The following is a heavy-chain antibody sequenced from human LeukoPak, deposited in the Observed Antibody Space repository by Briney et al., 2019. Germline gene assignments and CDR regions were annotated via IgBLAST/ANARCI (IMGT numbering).Heavy chain of an antibody. Sequence: SETLSLTCTVSGGSINSYYWSWIRQPPGKGLEWIGYIYYSGSTNYNPSLKSRVTISVDTSKNQFSLKLSSVTAADTAVYYCARAPCYYDSSGYLDFDYWGQGTLVTVSS. CDR3: ARAPCYYDSSGYLDFDY. J-gene: IGHJ4*02. CDR2: IYYSGST. V-gene: IGHV4-59*01. CDR1: GGSINSYY. D-gene: IGHD3-22*01.